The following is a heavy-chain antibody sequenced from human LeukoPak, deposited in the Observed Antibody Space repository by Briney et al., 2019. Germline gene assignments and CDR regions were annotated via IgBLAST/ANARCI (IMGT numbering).Heavy chain of an antibody. Sequence: ALVQVSCKASGYPFSGYYIHWVRQGPGQGLEWLGWINPESGATKYAQRFEGRVTLTRDTSVTTVHMELSGLRYDDSAVYYCARENLNYYGSGSYLYWGPGSQVTVSS. V-gene: IGHV1-2*02. CDR3: ARENLNYYGSGSYLY. D-gene: IGHD3-10*01. CDR2: INPESGAT. CDR1: GYPFSGYY. J-gene: IGHJ4*02.